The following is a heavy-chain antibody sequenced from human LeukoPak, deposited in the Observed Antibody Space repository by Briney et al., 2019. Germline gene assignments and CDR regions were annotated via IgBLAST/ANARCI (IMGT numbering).Heavy chain of an antibody. V-gene: IGHV4-59*01. Sequence: SETLSLTCTVSGGSISGNNWGWIGQPPGQGLEGIGYMYYSGSTNYNPSLKSRVTISVDMSQNQFSLKLSSVTAADTAVYYCARSGSGSGSYYNSAYYYYGMDVWGQGTTVTVSS. CDR2: MYYSGST. CDR1: GGSISGNN. D-gene: IGHD3-10*01. J-gene: IGHJ6*02. CDR3: ARSGSGSGSYYNSAYYYYGMDV.